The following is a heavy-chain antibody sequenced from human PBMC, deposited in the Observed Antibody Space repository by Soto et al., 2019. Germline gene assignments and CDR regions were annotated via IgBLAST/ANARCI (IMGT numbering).Heavy chain of an antibody. CDR2: ISAGGST. CDR3: ANVPIWCSSTSCYTEGFDY. D-gene: IGHD2-2*02. CDR1: GFTFSDYA. Sequence: GSLRLSCTASGFTFSDYAMSWVRQPPGKGLEWVSVISAGGSTYYAASVKGRFTVSRANSKNTLYLQMNSLRAEDTAVYYCANVPIWCSSTSCYTEGFDYWGQGTLVTVSS. J-gene: IGHJ4*02. V-gene: IGHV3-23*01.